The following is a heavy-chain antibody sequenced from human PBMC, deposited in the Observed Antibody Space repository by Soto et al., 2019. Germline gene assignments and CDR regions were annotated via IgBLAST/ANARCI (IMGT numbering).Heavy chain of an antibody. J-gene: IGHJ5*02. CDR1: GGSFSDYY. D-gene: IGHD6-19*01. CDR2: INHSGST. CDR3: ARGRQRVAVAGVDYFDP. Sequence: QVQLQQWGAGLLKPSETLSLTCAVYGGSFSDYYWNWIRQPPGKGLEWMGEINHSGSTTYNPSLKSRVTISVAMSKKQLSLNRTSVTAADTARYYCARGRQRVAVAGVDYFDPWGQGTLVTVSS. V-gene: IGHV4-34*01.